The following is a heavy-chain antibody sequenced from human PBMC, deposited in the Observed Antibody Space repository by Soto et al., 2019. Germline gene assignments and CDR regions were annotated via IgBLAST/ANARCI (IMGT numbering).Heavy chain of an antibody. J-gene: IGHJ6*03. CDR3: ARGEGIAAAGTGYYYYMDV. CDR1: GYTFTSYY. D-gene: IGHD6-13*01. Sequence: ASVKVSCKASGYTFTSYYMHWVRQAPGQGLEWMGIINPSGGSTSYAQKFQGRVTMTRDTSTSTVYMELSSLRSEDTAEYYCARGEGIAAAGTGYYYYMDVWGKGTTVTVSS. CDR2: INPSGGST. V-gene: IGHV1-46*03.